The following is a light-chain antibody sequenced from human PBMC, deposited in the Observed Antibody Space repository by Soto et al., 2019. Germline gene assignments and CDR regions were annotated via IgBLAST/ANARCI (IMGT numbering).Light chain of an antibody. CDR2: GAS. CDR1: QSVSSN. J-gene: IGKJ2*01. Sequence: EIVMTQSPATLSVSPGERATLSCRASQSVSSNLDWYQQRPGQGPRLVIYGASTRATGIPARFSGSGSVTQFTLTISSLQSEDFAVYYCQQYDNWPMYTFGQGTKLEIK. CDR3: QQYDNWPMYT. V-gene: IGKV3-15*01.